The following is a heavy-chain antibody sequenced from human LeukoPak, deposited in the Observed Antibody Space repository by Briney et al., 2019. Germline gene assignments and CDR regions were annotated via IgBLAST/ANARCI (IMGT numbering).Heavy chain of an antibody. D-gene: IGHD3-10*01. CDR3: ARGDGSGSYYPADY. CDR1: GGTFSSYA. Sequence: ASVKVSCKASGGTFSSYAISWVRQAPGQGLEWMGGIIPIFGTANYAQKFQGRVTITADESTSTAYMELSSLSSEDTAVYYCARGDGSGSYYPADYWGQGTLVTVSS. CDR2: IIPIFGTA. V-gene: IGHV1-69*13. J-gene: IGHJ4*02.